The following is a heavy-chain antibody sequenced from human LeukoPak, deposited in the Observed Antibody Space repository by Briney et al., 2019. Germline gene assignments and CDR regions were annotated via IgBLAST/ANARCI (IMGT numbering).Heavy chain of an antibody. CDR2: VYHSGSS. J-gene: IGHJ4*02. CDR1: GGSISSSNW. D-gene: IGHD3-10*01. V-gene: IGHV4-4*02. CDR3: ARGRDGPFDY. Sequence: PSETLSLTCAVSGGSISSSNWWSWVRQPPGKGLEWIGEVYHSGSSNYNPSLKGRVTISVDKSKNQFSLKLTSVTAADTAVYYCARGRDGPFDYWGQGTLVTVSS.